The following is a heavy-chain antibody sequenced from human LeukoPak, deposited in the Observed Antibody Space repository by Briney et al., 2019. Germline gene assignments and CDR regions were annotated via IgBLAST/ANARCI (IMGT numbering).Heavy chain of an antibody. D-gene: IGHD3-9*01. CDR2: IYYSGST. CDR1: GGSISSYY. V-gene: IGHV4-59*01. Sequence: PSETLSLTCTVSGGSISSYYWSWIRQPPGKGLEWIGYIYYSGSTNYNPSLKSRVTISVDTSKNQFSLKLSSVTAADTAVYYCARSPGEILTGYYQYFDCWGQGTLVTVSS. J-gene: IGHJ4*02. CDR3: ARSPGEILTGYYQYFDC.